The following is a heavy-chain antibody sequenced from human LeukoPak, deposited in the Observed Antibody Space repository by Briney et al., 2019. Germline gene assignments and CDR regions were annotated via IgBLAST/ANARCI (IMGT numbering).Heavy chain of an antibody. V-gene: IGHV3-23*01. D-gene: IGHD2-15*01. CDR2: ISGSDGST. CDR3: AKSKVVAATMGRFDY. J-gene: IGHJ4*02. CDR1: GFTFSSYA. Sequence: GGSLRLSCAASGFTFSSYAMNWVRQAPGKGLEWVSTISGSDGSTYFADSVKGRFTISRDNSKNTLYLQMNSLRAEDTAVYYCAKSKVVAATMGRFDYWGQGTLVTVSS.